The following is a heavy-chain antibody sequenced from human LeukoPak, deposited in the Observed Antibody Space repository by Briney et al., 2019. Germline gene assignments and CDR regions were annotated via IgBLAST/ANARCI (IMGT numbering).Heavy chain of an antibody. Sequence: PGGSLRLSCAASGFTFSSYSMNWVRQAPGEGVEWVSSISSSSSYIYYADSVKGRFTISRDNAKNSLYLQMNSLRAEDTAVYYCARSDYGGKKRNYYYMDVWGKGTTVTVSS. CDR3: ARSDYGGKKRNYYYMDV. CDR2: ISSSSSYI. D-gene: IGHD4-23*01. V-gene: IGHV3-21*01. CDR1: GFTFSSYS. J-gene: IGHJ6*03.